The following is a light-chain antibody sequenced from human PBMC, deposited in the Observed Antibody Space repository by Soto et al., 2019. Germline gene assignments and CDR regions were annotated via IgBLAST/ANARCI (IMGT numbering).Light chain of an antibody. CDR2: DAS. Sequence: EIVLTQSPATLSLSPGERATLSCRASQSVGSFLAWYQQKPGQAPRLLIYDASNRATGIPVRFSGSGSGTDFTLTISSLEPEDFAVYYCQQRSYWLFGPGTKVEIE. CDR3: QQRSYWL. V-gene: IGKV3-11*01. CDR1: QSVGSF. J-gene: IGKJ3*01.